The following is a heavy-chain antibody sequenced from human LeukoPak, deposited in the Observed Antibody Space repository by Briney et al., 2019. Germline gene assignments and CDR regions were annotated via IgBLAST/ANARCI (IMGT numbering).Heavy chain of an antibody. Sequence: GGSLRLSCAVSGFTFSTYAMNWVRQAPGKGLEWVSSISVSGDDTYYADSAKGRFTIPRDNSKTTLYLEMNSLIAGDTAVYYCAGYFDYWGQGTLVTVSS. J-gene: IGHJ4*02. CDR3: AGYFDY. CDR1: GFTFSTYA. CDR2: ISVSGDDT. V-gene: IGHV3-23*01.